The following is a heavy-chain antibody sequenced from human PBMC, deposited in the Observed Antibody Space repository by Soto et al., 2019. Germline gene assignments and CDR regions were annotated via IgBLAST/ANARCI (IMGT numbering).Heavy chain of an antibody. CDR2: ISGSGGST. CDR1: GFTFSSYA. CDR3: AKGIAVALYNWFDP. V-gene: IGHV3-23*01. Sequence: GALRRSCAASGFTFSSYAMSWVRQGPGKGLEWVSAISGSGGSTYYAGSVKGRFTISRDNSKNTLYLQMNSLRAEDTAVYYCAKGIAVALYNWFDPWGQGTLVTVSS. J-gene: IGHJ5*02. D-gene: IGHD6-19*01.